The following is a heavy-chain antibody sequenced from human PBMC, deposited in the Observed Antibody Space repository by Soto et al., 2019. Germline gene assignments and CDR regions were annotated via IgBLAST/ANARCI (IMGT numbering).Heavy chain of an antibody. CDR1: GGSFSSYA. D-gene: IGHD2-2*01. CDR2: IIPIFGTA. V-gene: IGHV1-69*13. Sequence: ASVKVSCKASGGSFSSYAISWVRQAPGQGLEWMGGIIPIFGTANYAQKFQGRVTITADESTSTAYMELSSLRSEDTAVYYCASVDPPVCGSSNSCCSFDYWGQGTLVTVSS. J-gene: IGHJ4*02. CDR3: ASVDPPVCGSSNSCCSFDY.